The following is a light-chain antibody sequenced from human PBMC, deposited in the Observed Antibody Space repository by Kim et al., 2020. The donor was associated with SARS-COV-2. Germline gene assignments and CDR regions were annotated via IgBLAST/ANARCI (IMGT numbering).Light chain of an antibody. CDR1: SGPSRVT. J-gene: IGLJ2*01. V-gene: IGLV4-69*01. Sequence: VQPTCPLSSGPSRVTNAAHQPQPEKGPRYLMKLNNDGRHNKGDGIPDRFSGSSSGAERYLTGASLQSEDEADYYCQTWGTDIHVVFGGGTQLTVL. CDR2: LNNDGRH. CDR3: QTWGTDIHVV.